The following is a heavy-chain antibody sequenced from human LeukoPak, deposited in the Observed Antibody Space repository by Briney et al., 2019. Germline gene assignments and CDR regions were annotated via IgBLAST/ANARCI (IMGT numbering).Heavy chain of an antibody. V-gene: IGHV4-59*12. Sequence: SETLSLTCTVSGYSISSYSWSWVRQPPGRGLEWIGYIYYSGSTTYNPSLKSRVTISLDTSKNQFSLKLSSVTAADTAVYYCAGDYGSGSYRFDYWGQGTLVTVPS. CDR1: GYSISSYS. J-gene: IGHJ4*02. CDR3: AGDYGSGSYRFDY. CDR2: IYYSGST. D-gene: IGHD3-10*01.